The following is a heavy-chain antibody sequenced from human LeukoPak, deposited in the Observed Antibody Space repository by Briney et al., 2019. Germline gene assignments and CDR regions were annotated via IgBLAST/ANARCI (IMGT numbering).Heavy chain of an antibody. D-gene: IGHD6-13*01. Sequence: GASVKVSCKVSGYTLTELSMHWVRQAPGKGLEWMGGFDPEDGETIYAKKFQGRVTVTEDTSTDTAYMELGSLRSEDTAVYYCATVRGPLYSSSWWYEWGQGTLVTVSS. CDR3: ATVRGPLYSSSWWYE. V-gene: IGHV1-24*01. J-gene: IGHJ4*02. CDR2: FDPEDGET. CDR1: GYTLTELS.